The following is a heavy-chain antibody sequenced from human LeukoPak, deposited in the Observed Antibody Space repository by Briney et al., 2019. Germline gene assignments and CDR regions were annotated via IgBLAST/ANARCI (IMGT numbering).Heavy chain of an antibody. CDR3: ARDSRQLALDH. V-gene: IGHV3-30*03. D-gene: IGHD6-13*01. J-gene: IGHJ4*02. Sequence: GRSLRLSCAASGFTFSPYGMHWVRQAPGKGLEWVAVISYDGSDKYYAGSVKGRFTISRDNSKNTLYLHMNSLRPDDTAVYYCARDSRQLALDHWGQGTLVTVSS. CDR1: GFTFSPYG. CDR2: ISYDGSDK.